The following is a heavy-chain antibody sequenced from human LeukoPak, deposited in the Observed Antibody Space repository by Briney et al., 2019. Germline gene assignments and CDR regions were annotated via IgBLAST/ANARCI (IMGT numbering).Heavy chain of an antibody. CDR1: GYTFTSYY. CDR2: INPSGGST. CDR3: ARDSLGYCSGGSCYAFDI. J-gene: IGHJ3*02. V-gene: IGHV1-46*01. D-gene: IGHD2-15*01. Sequence: ASVKVSCKASGYTFTSYYMHWVRQAPGQGLEWMGIINPSGGSTSYAQKFQGRVTMTRDTSISTAYMELSRLRSDDTAVYYCARDSLGYCSGGSCYAFDIWGQGTMVTVSS.